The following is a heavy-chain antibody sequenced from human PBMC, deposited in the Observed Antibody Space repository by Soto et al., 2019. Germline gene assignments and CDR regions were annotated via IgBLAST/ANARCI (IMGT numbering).Heavy chain of an antibody. CDR1: GFTFSSYG. CDR3: ARVGMYSSSWA. J-gene: IGHJ2*01. D-gene: IGHD6-13*01. Sequence: QVQLVESGGGVVQPGRSLRLSCAASGFTFSSYGMHWVRQAPGKGLEWVAVIWYDGSNKYYADSVKGRFTISRDNSKNPLYLQMNSLRAEDTAVYYCARVGMYSSSWAWGRGTLVTVSS. V-gene: IGHV3-33*01. CDR2: IWYDGSNK.